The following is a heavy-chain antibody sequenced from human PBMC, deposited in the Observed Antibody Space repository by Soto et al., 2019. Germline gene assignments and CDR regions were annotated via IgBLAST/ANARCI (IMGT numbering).Heavy chain of an antibody. CDR1: GFTFSSYG. CDR3: AKERTLFDSYFEY. V-gene: IGHV3-30*18. CDR2: ISYDGSNK. J-gene: IGHJ4*02. D-gene: IGHD3-9*01. Sequence: GGSLRLSCAASGFTFSSYGMHWVRQAPGKGLEWVAVISYDGSNKYYADSVKGRFTISRDNSKNTLYLQMNSLRAEDTAVYYCAKERTLFDSYFEYWGQGTLVTVSS.